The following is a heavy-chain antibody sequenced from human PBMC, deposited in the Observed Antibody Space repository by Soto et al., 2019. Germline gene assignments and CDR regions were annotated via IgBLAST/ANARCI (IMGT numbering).Heavy chain of an antibody. J-gene: IGHJ6*02. V-gene: IGHV3-11*06. CDR2: ISTTSSQT. CDR3: ARHGIQVSHDV. Sequence: PGGSLRLSCAASGFTFSDYYMSWIRQAPGKGLEWVSYISTTSSQTYHADSVKGRFTISRDNAKNSLFLQMNSLRDEDTAVYYSARHGIQVSHDVWGQGTTVTVSS. CDR1: GFTFSDYY. D-gene: IGHD5-18*01.